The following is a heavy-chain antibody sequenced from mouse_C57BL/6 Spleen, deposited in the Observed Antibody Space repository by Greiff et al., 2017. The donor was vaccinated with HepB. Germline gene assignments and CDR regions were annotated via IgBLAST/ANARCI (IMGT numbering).Heavy chain of an antibody. D-gene: IGHD1-1*01. CDR3: ARPFITTVVAFYWYFDV. CDR2: IYPRSGNT. Sequence: QVQLKESGAELARPGASVKLSCKASGYTFTSYGISWVKQRTGQGLEWIGEIYPRSGNTYYNEKFKGKATLTADKSSSTAYMELRSLTSEDSAVYFCARPFITTVVAFYWYFDVGGTGTTVTVSS. J-gene: IGHJ1*03. V-gene: IGHV1-81*01. CDR1: GYTFTSYG.